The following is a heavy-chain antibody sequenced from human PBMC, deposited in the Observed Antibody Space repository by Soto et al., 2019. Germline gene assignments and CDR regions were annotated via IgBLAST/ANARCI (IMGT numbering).Heavy chain of an antibody. CDR1: GYPVTAYY. J-gene: IGHJ3*02. CDR3: ARGGGVGVAGSAAFDM. CDR2: INPATGAA. Sequence: QLHLVQSGAVVKKPGASVTVSCSASGYPVTAYYMHWVRQAPGRGLEWMGGINPATGAAKYTQTFRGRVTMNRDTSTSTVFMELSGLTSGDTAVFYCARGGGVGVAGSAAFDMWGQGTLVTVSS. V-gene: IGHV1-2*02. D-gene: IGHD3-3*01.